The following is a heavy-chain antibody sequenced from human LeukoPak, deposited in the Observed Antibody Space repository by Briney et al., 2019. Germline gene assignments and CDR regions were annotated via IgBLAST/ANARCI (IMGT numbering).Heavy chain of an antibody. V-gene: IGHV3-53*01. CDR2: IYSGGNT. CDR3: ARAWDYGDYGGQGGWFDP. D-gene: IGHD4-17*01. CDR1: GFTVSSNS. J-gene: IGHJ5*02. Sequence: GGSLRLSCTVSGFTVSSNSWSWVRQAPGKGLEWVSFIYSGGNTHYSDSVKGRFTISRDNSKNTLYLQMNSLRAEDTAVYYCARAWDYGDYGGQGGWFDPWGQGTLVTVSS.